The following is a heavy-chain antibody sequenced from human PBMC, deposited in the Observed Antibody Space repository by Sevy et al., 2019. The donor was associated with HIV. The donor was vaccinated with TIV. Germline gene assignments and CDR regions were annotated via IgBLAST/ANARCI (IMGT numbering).Heavy chain of an antibody. Sequence: SETLSLTCTVSGGSISSYYWSWIRQPPGKGLEWIGYIYYSGSTNYNPSLKSRVTISVDTSKNQFSLKLSSVTAADTAVDYCAGQVGYCSSTSCLYWGGGHYYYYYMDVWGKGTTVTVSS. CDR1: GGSISSYY. D-gene: IGHD2-2*01. V-gene: IGHV4-59*08. J-gene: IGHJ6*03. CDR3: AGQVGYCSSTSCLYWGGGHYYYYYMDV. CDR2: IYYSGST.